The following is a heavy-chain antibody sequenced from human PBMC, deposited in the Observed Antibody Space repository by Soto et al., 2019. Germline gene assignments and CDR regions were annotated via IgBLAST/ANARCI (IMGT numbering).Heavy chain of an antibody. CDR2: IKEDGSKE. J-gene: IGHJ4*02. CDR1: GFTFSDFW. Sequence: EVQVVESGGDLVQPGGSLRLACAASGFTFSDFWMTWVRQAPGKGLEWVANIKEDGSKEYYVDSVKGRFTISRDNAKNSLYLQMNSLRVEDTAIYYCARSWGVGLKFPPGSGYWGQGTLVTVSS. V-gene: IGHV3-7*01. CDR3: ARSWGVGLKFPPGSGY. D-gene: IGHD3-16*01.